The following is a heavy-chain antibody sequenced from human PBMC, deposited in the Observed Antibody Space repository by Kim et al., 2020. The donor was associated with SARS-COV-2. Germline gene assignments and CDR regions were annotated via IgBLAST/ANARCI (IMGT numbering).Heavy chain of an antibody. CDR3: SRFIGECTGGGWYLEY. J-gene: IGHJ1*01. D-gene: IGHD2-8*02. Sequence: GGSLRLSCVGSGFIFGSYSMNWVRQAPGKGLEWVAYISGSSDAIYYVDSVKGRFTVSRVNAKNSLYLQMNSLRDEDTAVYYFSRFIGECTGGGWYLEY. CDR2: ISGSSDAI. V-gene: IGHV3-48*02. CDR1: GFIFGSYS.